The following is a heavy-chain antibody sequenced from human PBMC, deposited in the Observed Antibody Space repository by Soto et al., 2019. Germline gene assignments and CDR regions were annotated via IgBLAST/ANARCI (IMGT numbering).Heavy chain of an antibody. Sequence: TLSLTCSFSGDSVTSHYFTWIRQPPGKGLEWIGYIYYSGSTYYNPSLKSRVTISVDTSKNQFSLKLSSVTAADTAVYYCARGAGGYDFWSGYPGWFDPWGQGTLVTVSS. J-gene: IGHJ5*02. CDR1: GDSVTSHY. V-gene: IGHV4-30-4*01. D-gene: IGHD3-3*01. CDR2: IYYSGST. CDR3: ARGAGGYDFWSGYPGWFDP.